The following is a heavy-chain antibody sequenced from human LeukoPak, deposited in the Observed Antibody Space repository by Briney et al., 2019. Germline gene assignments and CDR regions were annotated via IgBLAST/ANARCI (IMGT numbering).Heavy chain of an antibody. Sequence: GGSLRLSCAASGFTFSSYSMNWVRQAPGKGLEWVSYISSSSSTIYYADSVRGRFTISRDNAKNSLYLQMNSLRAEDTAVYYCARSPGDIVVVPAASGYWGQGTLVTVSS. J-gene: IGHJ4*02. CDR2: ISSSSSTI. CDR3: ARSPGDIVVVPAASGY. D-gene: IGHD2-2*01. V-gene: IGHV3-48*01. CDR1: GFTFSSYS.